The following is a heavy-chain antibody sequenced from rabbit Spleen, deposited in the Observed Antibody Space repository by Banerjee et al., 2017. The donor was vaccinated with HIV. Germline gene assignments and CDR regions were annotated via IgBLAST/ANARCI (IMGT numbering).Heavy chain of an antibody. J-gene: IGHJ4*01. Sequence: QEQLEESGGGLVKPEGSLTLTCTASGFDLSSYYYMCWVRQAPGKGLEWIACIAAGNTGSTYYANWAKGRFTISSHNAQNTLYLQLNSLTAADTATYFCVRGASSSGYYSLWGQGTLVTVS. D-gene: IGHD1-1*01. CDR3: VRGASSSGYYSL. CDR2: IAAGNTGST. CDR1: GFDLSSYYY. V-gene: IGHV1S45*01.